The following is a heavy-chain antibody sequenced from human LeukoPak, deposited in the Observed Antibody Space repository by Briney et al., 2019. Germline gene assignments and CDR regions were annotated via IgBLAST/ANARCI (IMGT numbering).Heavy chain of an antibody. V-gene: IGHV3-20*04. D-gene: IGHD2-15*01. CDR1: GFTFDDYG. CDR3: ARARDRYCSGGSCYPFDY. CDR2: INWNGGST. J-gene: IGHJ4*02. Sequence: PGGSLRLSCAASGFTFDDYGMSWVRQAPGKGLEWVSGINWNGGSTGYADSVKGRFTISRDNAKNSLYLQMNSLRAGDTALYYCARARDRYCSGGSCYPFDYWGQGTLVTVSS.